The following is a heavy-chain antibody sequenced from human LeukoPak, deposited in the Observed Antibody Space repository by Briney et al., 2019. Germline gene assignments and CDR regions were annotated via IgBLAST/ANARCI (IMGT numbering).Heavy chain of an antibody. CDR3: TTSITPGVDY. CDR1: GHTFSNAW. J-gene: IGHJ4*02. V-gene: IGHV3-15*01. CDR2: IKSKTHGGTT. Sequence: GGSLRLFCAPSGHTFSNAWLSWVRQAPGKGLDWVGRIKSKTHGGTTDYAAPVKGRFTISRDDSKNTLYLQMNSLRTEDTAVYYCTTSITPGVDYWGQGTLVTVSS. D-gene: IGHD1-14*01.